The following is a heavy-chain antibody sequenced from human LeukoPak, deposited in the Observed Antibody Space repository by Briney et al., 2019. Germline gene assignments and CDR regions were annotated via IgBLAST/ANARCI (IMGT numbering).Heavy chain of an antibody. J-gene: IGHJ4*02. Sequence: SETLSLTCTVPGGSISSYYWSWIRQPPGKGLEWIGYIYYSGSTNYNPSLKSRVTISVDTSKNQFSLKLSSVTAADTAVYYCARGPGATDIDYWGQGTLVTVSS. CDR3: ARGPGATDIDY. V-gene: IGHV4-59*01. D-gene: IGHD1-26*01. CDR2: IYYSGST. CDR1: GGSISSYY.